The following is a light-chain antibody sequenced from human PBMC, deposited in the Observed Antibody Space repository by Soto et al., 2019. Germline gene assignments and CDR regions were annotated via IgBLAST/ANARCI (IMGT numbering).Light chain of an antibody. J-gene: IGLJ1*01. Sequence: SVLTQPRSVSGSLGQAVTISCTGTSSDVGGYKYVSWYQQHPGKAPKVMIYDVSMRPSGVPDRFSGSKSGNTASLTISGLQAEDEADYYCCSYAGSYFYVFGTGTKVTVL. CDR3: CSYAGSYFYV. CDR2: DVS. V-gene: IGLV2-11*01. CDR1: SSDVGGYKY.